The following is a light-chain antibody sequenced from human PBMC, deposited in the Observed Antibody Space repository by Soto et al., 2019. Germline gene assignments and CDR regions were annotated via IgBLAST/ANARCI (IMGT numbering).Light chain of an antibody. V-gene: IGKV3-20*01. CDR1: QSVSSSY. CDR3: QHYGSSTWT. J-gene: IGKJ1*01. Sequence: EIVLTQSPGTLSLSPGERATLSCRASQSVSSSYLAWYQQKVGQAPRLLIYGAFSSATGIPDRFSGSGSGTDFTLTISRLEPEDFAVYYCQHYGSSTWTFGQGTKVEIK. CDR2: GAF.